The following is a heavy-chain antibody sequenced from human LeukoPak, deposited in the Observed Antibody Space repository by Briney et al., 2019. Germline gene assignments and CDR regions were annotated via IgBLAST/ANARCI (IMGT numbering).Heavy chain of an antibody. CDR1: GFTFSSYW. Sequence: GGSLRLSCAASGFTFSSYWMHWVRQAPGKGLVWVSRINSDAGSTTYADSVKGRFTISRDNAKNTLYPQMNSLRAEDTAVYYCARHSGSGSYYNPDYWGQGTLVTVSS. D-gene: IGHD3-10*01. V-gene: IGHV3-74*01. J-gene: IGHJ4*02. CDR3: ARHSGSGSYYNPDY. CDR2: INSDAGST.